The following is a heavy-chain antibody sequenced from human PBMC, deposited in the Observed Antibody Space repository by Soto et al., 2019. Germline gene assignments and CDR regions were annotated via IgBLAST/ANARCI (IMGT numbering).Heavy chain of an antibody. CDR3: ARGGRSIATASIDD. CDR1: GFTFSNYA. Sequence: SLRLSCVTSGFTFSNYAIHWVRQAPGKGLEWVAIISYNGDHKYYADSVKGRFTASRDNSKNTLCLQLNSLRGEDTAVYYCARGGRSIATASIDDWRQGTLVTVS. CDR2: ISYNGDHK. J-gene: IGHJ4*02. V-gene: IGHV3-30-3*01. D-gene: IGHD6-6*01.